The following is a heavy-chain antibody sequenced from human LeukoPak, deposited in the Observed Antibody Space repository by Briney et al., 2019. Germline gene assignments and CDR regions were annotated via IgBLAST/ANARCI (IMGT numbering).Heavy chain of an antibody. Sequence: SETLSLTCDVSGGSISRTNWWSWVRQSPGQGLEWIGEISLSGRTNYNPSLQSRVTMSLDESKNPLSLDLASVTAADTAVYYCSRESGPFCPFGHWGQGTLVAVTS. V-gene: IGHV4-4*02. CDR3: SRESGPFCPFGH. D-gene: IGHD1-26*01. CDR2: ISLSGRT. CDR1: GGSISRTNW. J-gene: IGHJ4*02.